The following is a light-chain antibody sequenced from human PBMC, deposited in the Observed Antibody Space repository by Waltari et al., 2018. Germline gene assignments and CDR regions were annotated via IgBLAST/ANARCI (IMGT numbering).Light chain of an antibody. CDR2: GNN. CDR1: SSNLGSGYD. J-gene: IGLJ3*02. CDR3: QSYDNSLSGAWV. Sequence: QSVLTQPPSLSGAPGQRVTIPCTGSSSNLGSGYDVPWYQQLPGTAPKPLIYGNNNRPSGVPDRFSGSRSGTSASLAITGLQAEDEADYYCQSYDNSLSGAWVFGGGTMLTVL. V-gene: IGLV1-40*01.